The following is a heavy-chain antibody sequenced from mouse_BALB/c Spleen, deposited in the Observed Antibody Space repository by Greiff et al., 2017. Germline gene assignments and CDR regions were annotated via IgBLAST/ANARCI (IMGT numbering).Heavy chain of an antibody. D-gene: IGHD1-1*01. Sequence: DVQLQESGPELVKPGASVKIPCKASGYTFTDYNMDWVKQSHGKSLEWIGDINPNNGGTIYNQKFKGKATLTVDKSSSTAYMELRSLTSEDTAVYYCARGNYYGSSYWYAMDYWGQGTSVTVSS. V-gene: IGHV1-18*01. J-gene: IGHJ4*01. CDR1: GYTFTDYN. CDR2: INPNNGGT. CDR3: ARGNYYGSSYWYAMDY.